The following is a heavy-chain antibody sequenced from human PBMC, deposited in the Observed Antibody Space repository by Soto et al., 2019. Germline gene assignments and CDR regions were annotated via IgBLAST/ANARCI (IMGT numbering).Heavy chain of an antibody. CDR1: GGSFSGYY. CDR3: ARGRSGSNRHFDY. J-gene: IGHJ4*02. V-gene: IGHV4-34*01. D-gene: IGHD5-12*01. Sequence: SETLSLTCAVYGGSFSGYYWSWIRQPPGKGLEWIGEINHSGSTNYNPSLKSRVTISVDTFKNQFSLKLSSVTAADTAVYYCARGRSGSNRHFDYWGQGTLVTVSS. CDR2: INHSGST.